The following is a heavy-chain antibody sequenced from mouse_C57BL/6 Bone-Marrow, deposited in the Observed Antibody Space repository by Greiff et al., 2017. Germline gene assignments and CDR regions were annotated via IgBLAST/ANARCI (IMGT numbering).Heavy chain of an antibody. CDR3: ARDYYGSSPWFAY. J-gene: IGHJ3*01. CDR2: INPSSGST. D-gene: IGHD1-1*01. CDR1: GYTFTSYT. Sequence: QVQLQQSGAELARPGASVKMSCKASGYTFTSYTMHWVKQRPGQGLEWIGYINPSSGSTKYNQKFKDKATLTADKSSSTAYMQLSSLTSEDSAFYYCARDYYGSSPWFAYWGQGTLVTVSA. V-gene: IGHV1-4*01.